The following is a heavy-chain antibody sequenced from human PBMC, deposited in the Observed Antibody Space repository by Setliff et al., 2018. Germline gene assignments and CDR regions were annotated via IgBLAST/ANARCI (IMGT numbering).Heavy chain of an antibody. CDR1: GYTFTSYA. CDR3: AREGYTYGPAYYFDY. CDR2: INTNTGNP. D-gene: IGHD5-18*01. Sequence: ASVKVSCKASGYTFTSYAMNWVRQAPGQGLEWMGWINTNTGNPTYAQGFTGRFVFSLDTSVSTTYLQISSLKAEDTAVYYCAREGYTYGPAYYFDYWGQGTLVTVSS. J-gene: IGHJ4*02. V-gene: IGHV7-4-1*02.